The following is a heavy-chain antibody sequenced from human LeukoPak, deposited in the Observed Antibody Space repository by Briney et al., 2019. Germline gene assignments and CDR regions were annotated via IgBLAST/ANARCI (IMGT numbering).Heavy chain of an antibody. V-gene: IGHV4-31*03. CDR2: IYYSGST. Sequence: PSQTLSLTCTVSGGSISTGGYYWTWIRQHPGKGLEWIVYIYYSGSTSYNPSLRSRVTISVDTSENQFSLRLSSVTAADTAVYYCGRGRSPYSTTWYVDLWGQGTLVIASS. CDR3: GRGRSPYSTTWYVDL. D-gene: IGHD6-13*01. CDR1: GGSISTGGYY. J-gene: IGHJ4*02.